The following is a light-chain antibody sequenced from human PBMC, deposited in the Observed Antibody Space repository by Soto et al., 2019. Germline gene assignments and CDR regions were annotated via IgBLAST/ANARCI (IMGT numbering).Light chain of an antibody. V-gene: IGLV2-8*01. CDR2: EVS. Sequence: QSVLTQPPSASGSPGQSVTISCTGTNSDVGGYNYVSWYQQNPGKAPKLMIYEVSKRPSGVPDRFSGSKSGNTASLTVSGLQAEDEADYYCSSYAGSNNFEVFGTGTKGTV. CDR3: SSYAGSNNFEV. CDR1: NSDVGGYNY. J-gene: IGLJ1*01.